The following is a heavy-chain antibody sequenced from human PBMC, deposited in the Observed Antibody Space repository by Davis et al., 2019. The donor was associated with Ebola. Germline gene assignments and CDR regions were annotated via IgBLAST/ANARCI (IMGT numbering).Heavy chain of an antibody. CDR1: GFTFSDYY. CDR2: ISSSGSTI. V-gene: IGHV3-11*01. CDR3: ARALVWWTSYYYGMDV. J-gene: IGHJ6*02. D-gene: IGHD2-21*01. Sequence: GESLKISCAASGFTFSDYYMSWIRQAPGKGLEWVSYISSSGSTIYYADSLKGRFTISRDNAKNSLYLQMNSLRAEDTAVYYCARALVWWTSYYYGMDVWGQGTTVTVSS.